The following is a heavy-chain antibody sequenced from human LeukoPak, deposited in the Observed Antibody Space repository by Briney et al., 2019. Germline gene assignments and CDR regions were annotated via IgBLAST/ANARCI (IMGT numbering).Heavy chain of an antibody. Sequence: PGGSLRLSCAASGFTFSSYAMHWVRQAPGKGLEWVAVISYDGSNKYYADSVKGRFTISRDNSKNTLYLQMNSLRVEDTALYYCARGRPSGYSYGCDYWGQGTLVTVSS. J-gene: IGHJ4*02. V-gene: IGHV3-30-3*01. CDR1: GFTFSSYA. CDR3: ARGRPSGYSYGCDY. D-gene: IGHD5-18*01. CDR2: ISYDGSNK.